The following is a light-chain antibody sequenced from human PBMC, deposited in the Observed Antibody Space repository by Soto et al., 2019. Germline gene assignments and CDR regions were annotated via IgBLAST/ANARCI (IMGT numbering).Light chain of an antibody. CDR2: DDY. Sequence: QSVLTQPPSVSAAPGQRVTISCSGSSSNIANNYVSWFQQLPGSAPKLLIYDDYKRPSGIPDRFSGSKSGTSATLGITGLQTGDEADYYCGTWDNSLSAVVFGGGTKVTVL. V-gene: IGLV1-51*01. J-gene: IGLJ2*01. CDR1: SSNIANNY. CDR3: GTWDNSLSAVV.